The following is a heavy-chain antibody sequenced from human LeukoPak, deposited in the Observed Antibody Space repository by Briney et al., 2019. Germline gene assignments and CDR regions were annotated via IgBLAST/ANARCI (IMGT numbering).Heavy chain of an antibody. V-gene: IGHV3-30*02. Sequence: GGSLRLSCAASRFTFSSYGMHWVRQAPGKGLEWVAYIQYDGSNEQYADSVKGRFTISRDNVKNSLYLQMNSLRAEDTAVYSCARVNDYDSGSLYRPIDYWGQGTLVTVSS. J-gene: IGHJ4*02. CDR3: ARVNDYDSGSLYRPIDY. D-gene: IGHD3-10*01. CDR1: RFTFSSYG. CDR2: IQYDGSNE.